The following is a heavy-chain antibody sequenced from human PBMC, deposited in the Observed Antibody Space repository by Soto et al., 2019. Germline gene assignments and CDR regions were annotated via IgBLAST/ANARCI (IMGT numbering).Heavy chain of an antibody. Sequence: QVLLVESGGGVVQPGRSLRLSCAASGFTFSNYGMHWVRQTPGKGLEWVALILYDGSNKYYGDSVKGRFTISRDNSKNTLYLQVSSLRAEDTAVYYCAKSRDAYNFYFYYGMDVWGQGTTVTVSS. CDR3: AKSRDAYNFYFYYGMDV. CDR2: ILYDGSNK. J-gene: IGHJ6*02. D-gene: IGHD2-2*01. CDR1: GFTFSNYG. V-gene: IGHV3-30*18.